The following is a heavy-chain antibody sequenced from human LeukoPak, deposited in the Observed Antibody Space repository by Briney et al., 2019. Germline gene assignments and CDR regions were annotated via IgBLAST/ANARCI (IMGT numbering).Heavy chain of an antibody. J-gene: IGHJ3*02. CDR2: ISSSSSYI. CDR1: GSTFSSYS. CDR3: ARLSPDDAFDI. Sequence: GGSLRLSCAASGSTFSSYSMNWVRQAPGKGLEWVSPISSSSSYIYYADSVKGRFTISRDNAKNSLYLQMNSLRAEDTAVYYCARLSPDDAFDIWGQGTMVTVSS. V-gene: IGHV3-21*01.